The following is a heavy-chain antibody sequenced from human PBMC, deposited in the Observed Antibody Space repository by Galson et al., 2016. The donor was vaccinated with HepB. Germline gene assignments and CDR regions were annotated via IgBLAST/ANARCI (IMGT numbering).Heavy chain of an antibody. CDR2: IKADGSAE. D-gene: IGHD2-8*01. Sequence: SLRLSCAVSGFSFRSYWMSWVRQTPEKGLEWVANIKADGSAEDYVDSVKGRFTISRGNAKSSLYLQMSSLRPEDTAVYHCVPQLSVDVIRSSSFNSWGQGTLVTVSS. CDR1: GFSFRSYW. CDR3: VPQLSVDVIRSSSFNS. V-gene: IGHV3-7*01. J-gene: IGHJ4*02.